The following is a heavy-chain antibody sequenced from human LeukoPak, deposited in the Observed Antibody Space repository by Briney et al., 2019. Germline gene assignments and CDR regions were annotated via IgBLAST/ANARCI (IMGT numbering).Heavy chain of an antibody. CDR1: GASMTSYY. Sequence: PSETLSLTWTVSGASMTSYYWTWIRQPPGKGLEWVGYMYFGERTNYNPSLKSRATISIDTSKKQFSLNLKSVTAADTAVYYCARIPGDRPDDWGQGTLVTVS. D-gene: IGHD7-27*01. V-gene: IGHV4-59*01. J-gene: IGHJ4*02. CDR2: MYFGERT. CDR3: ARIPGDRPDD.